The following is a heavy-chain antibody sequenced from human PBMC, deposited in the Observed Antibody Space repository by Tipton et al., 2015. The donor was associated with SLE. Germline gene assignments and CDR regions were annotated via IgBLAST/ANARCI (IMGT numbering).Heavy chain of an antibody. J-gene: IGHJ6*02. CDR2: LDDSGHP. CDR1: GDSLSTSY. CDR3: ARRPHYYYYGMDV. V-gene: IGHV4-59*12. Sequence: TLSLTCFVSGDSLSTSYWSGIRQSPGKGLEWIASLDDSGHPNYNPSLSSRITTSIDKPRGQFSLRLSSVTAADTAVYYCARRPHYYYYGMDVWGQGTTVTVSS.